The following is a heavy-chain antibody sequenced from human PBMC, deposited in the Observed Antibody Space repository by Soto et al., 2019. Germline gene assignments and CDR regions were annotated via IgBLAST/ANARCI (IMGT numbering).Heavy chain of an antibody. CDR1: GYTFTGYY. Sequence: ASVKVSCKASGYTFTGYYMHWVRQAPGQGLEWMGWINPNSGGTNYAQKFQGRVTMTRDTSISTAYMELSRLGSDDTAVYHCARVKNDYGDLPLDYWGQGTLVTVSS. V-gene: IGHV1-2*02. CDR3: ARVKNDYGDLPLDY. CDR2: INPNSGGT. J-gene: IGHJ4*02. D-gene: IGHD4-17*01.